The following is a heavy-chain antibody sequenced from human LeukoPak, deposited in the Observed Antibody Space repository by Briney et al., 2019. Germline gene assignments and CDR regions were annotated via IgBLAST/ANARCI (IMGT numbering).Heavy chain of an antibody. CDR1: GFTFSGHW. V-gene: IGHV3-7*01. D-gene: IGHD1-14*01. CDR2: INQGGSDK. CDR3: TRDRSRAEDD. J-gene: IGHJ4*02. Sequence: GSLRLSCAASGFTFSGHWMSWVRQAPGKGLEWVANINQGGSDKCYVDSVKGRFTISRDNANNLLYLQMNSLRGEDTAVYYCTRDRSRAEDDWGQGTLVTVSS.